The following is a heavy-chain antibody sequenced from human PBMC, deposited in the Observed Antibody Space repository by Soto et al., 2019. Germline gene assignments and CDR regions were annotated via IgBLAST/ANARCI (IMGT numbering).Heavy chain of an antibody. CDR1: GFTFTSSA. CDR2: IVVGSGNT. CDR3: AADTQVGATLVDY. V-gene: IGHV1-58*01. D-gene: IGHD1-26*01. Sequence: ASVKVSCKASGFTFTSSAVQWVRQARGRRLEWIGWIVVGSGNTNYAQKFQERVTITRDMSTSTAYMELSSLRSEDTAVYYCAADTQVGATLVDYWGQGTLVTVSS. J-gene: IGHJ4*02.